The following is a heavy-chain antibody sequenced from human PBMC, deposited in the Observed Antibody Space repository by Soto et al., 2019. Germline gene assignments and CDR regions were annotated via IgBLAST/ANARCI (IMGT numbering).Heavy chain of an antibody. CDR3: ASGIQLWLRRINNGYSG. J-gene: IGHJ4*02. Sequence: QVQLVQSGAEVKKPESSVKVSCMAPGGTFSTYAISWVRQAPGQGLEWMGGIIPMFGTANYAQRFQDRVTITADESTNKVYMERSSLRSEDTAVYFCASGIQLWLRRINNGYSGWGQGTLVTVSS. V-gene: IGHV1-69*12. D-gene: IGHD5-18*01. CDR2: IIPMFGTA. CDR1: GGTFSTYA.